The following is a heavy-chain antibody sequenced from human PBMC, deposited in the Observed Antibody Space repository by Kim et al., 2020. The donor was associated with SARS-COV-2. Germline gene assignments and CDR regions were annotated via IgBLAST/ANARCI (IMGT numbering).Heavy chain of an antibody. J-gene: IGHJ5*02. D-gene: IGHD5-18*01. CDR2: ISGSGGST. Sequence: GGSLRLSCAASGFTFSNYAMSWVRLAPGKGLDWVSAISGSGGSTYYAESVKGRITISRDNSKNTLYLQRNSLRAEDKAVYDCAKDTGYSYEKWYDTRGQG. V-gene: IGHV3-23*01. CDR3: AKDTGYSYEKWYDT. CDR1: GFTFSNYA.